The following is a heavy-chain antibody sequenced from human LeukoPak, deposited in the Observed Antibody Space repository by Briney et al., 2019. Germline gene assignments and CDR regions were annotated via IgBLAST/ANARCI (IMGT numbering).Heavy chain of an antibody. CDR3: ARTAHGNYYDSSGYYCGAGRFDY. CDR2: INHSGST. D-gene: IGHD3-22*01. CDR1: GGSFSGYY. V-gene: IGHV4-34*01. Sequence: PSETLSLTCAVYGGSFSGYYRSWIRQPPGQGLEWIGEINHSGSTNYNPSLKSRVTISVDTSKNQFSLTLSSVTAADTAVYYCARTAHGNYYDSSGYYCGAGRFDYWGQGTLVTVSS. J-gene: IGHJ4*02.